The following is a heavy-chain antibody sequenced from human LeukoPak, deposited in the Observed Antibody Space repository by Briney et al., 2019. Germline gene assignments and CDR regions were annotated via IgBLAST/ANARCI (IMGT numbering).Heavy chain of an antibody. Sequence: ASVKVSCKASGYTFTSYGISWVRQAPGQGLEWMGWISAYNGNTNYAQKLQGRVTMTTDTSTSTAYMELRSPRSDDTAVYYCARKTEYDILTGYYDLDYWGQGTLVTVSS. D-gene: IGHD3-9*01. CDR2: ISAYNGNT. CDR1: GYTFTSYG. V-gene: IGHV1-18*04. CDR3: ARKTEYDILTGYYDLDY. J-gene: IGHJ4*02.